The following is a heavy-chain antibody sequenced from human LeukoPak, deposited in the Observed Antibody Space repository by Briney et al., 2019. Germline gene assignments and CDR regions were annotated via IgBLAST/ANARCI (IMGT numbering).Heavy chain of an antibody. Sequence: SETLSLTCNVSGDSLTSHFWSWIRRTPGKGLEWIGYVFHSGTTNYSPYLKSRVTISLDTSKKQLYLRLASVTAADTAVYYCARRMVTVTDAFDIWGRGTMVSVSS. J-gene: IGHJ3*02. CDR3: ARRMVTVTDAFDI. CDR1: GDSLTSHF. CDR2: VFHSGTT. V-gene: IGHV4-59*08. D-gene: IGHD2-21*02.